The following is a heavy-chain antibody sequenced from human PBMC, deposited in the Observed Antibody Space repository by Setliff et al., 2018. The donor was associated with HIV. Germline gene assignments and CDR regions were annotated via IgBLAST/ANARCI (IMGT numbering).Heavy chain of an antibody. J-gene: IGHJ3*02. CDR2: ISSSSGFI. D-gene: IGHD1-26*01. Sequence: PGGSLRLSCAASGFTFSTYSMNWVRQAPGKGLEWVSSISSSSGFIFYIESVKGRFTISRDNAKNTLYLQMNSLRAEDTALYFCARDRGRPDSFDIWGQGTMVTVSS. CDR1: GFTFSTYS. V-gene: IGHV3-21*01. CDR3: ARDRGRPDSFDI.